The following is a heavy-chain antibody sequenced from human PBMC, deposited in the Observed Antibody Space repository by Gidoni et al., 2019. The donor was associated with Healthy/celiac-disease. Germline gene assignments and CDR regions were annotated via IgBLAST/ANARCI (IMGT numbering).Heavy chain of an antibody. V-gene: IGHV1-69*01. CDR1: GGTFSSYA. D-gene: IGHD2-8*02. CDR2: IIPICGTA. J-gene: IGHJ4*02. Sequence: QVQLVQSGAEVKKPGSSVQVSCKASGGTFSSYAISWVRQAPGQGREWMGGIIPICGTANYAQKFQGRVTITADESTSTAYMELSSLRSEDTAVYYCARGERGVYYFDYWGQGTLVTVSS. CDR3: ARGERGVYYFDY.